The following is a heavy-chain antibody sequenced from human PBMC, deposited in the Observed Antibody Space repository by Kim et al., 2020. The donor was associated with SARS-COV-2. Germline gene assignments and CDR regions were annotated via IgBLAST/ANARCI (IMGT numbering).Heavy chain of an antibody. Sequence: ASVKVSCKASGYTFTSYYMHWVRQAPGQGLEWMGIINPSGGSTSYAQKFQGRVTMTRDTSTSTVYMELSSLRSEDTAVYYCARDQGAGSSGAGSFDPWGQGTLVTVSS. CDR2: INPSGGST. V-gene: IGHV1-46*01. CDR1: GYTFTSYY. D-gene: IGHD2-15*01. CDR3: ARDQGAGSSGAGSFDP. J-gene: IGHJ5*02.